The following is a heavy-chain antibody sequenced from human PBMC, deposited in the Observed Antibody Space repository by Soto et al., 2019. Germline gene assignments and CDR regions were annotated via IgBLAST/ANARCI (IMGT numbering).Heavy chain of an antibody. CDR1: GFTFSNYA. Sequence: EVQLLESGGGLVQPGGSLRLSCAASGFTFSNYAVTWVRQAPGKGLEWVSTISGSGGSTYYADSVKGRFTISRDNSKNKLYLQRNRLRAEDTAVYYCAKDQGSSWYEIDYWGQGTLVTVSS. CDR2: ISGSGGST. D-gene: IGHD6-13*01. J-gene: IGHJ4*02. V-gene: IGHV3-23*01. CDR3: AKDQGSSWYEIDY.